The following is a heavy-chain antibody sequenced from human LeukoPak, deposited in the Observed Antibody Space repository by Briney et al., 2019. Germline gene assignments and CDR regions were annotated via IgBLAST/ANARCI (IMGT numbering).Heavy chain of an antibody. D-gene: IGHD2-21*01. V-gene: IGHV4-30-4*08. CDR3: ARENCGGDCYTDY. Sequence: SQTLSLTCTVSGGSISSGDYYWSWIRQPPGKGLEWIGYIYYSGSTYYNPSLKSRVTISVDTSKNQFSLKLNSVTAADTAVYYCARENCGGDCYTDYWGQGTLVTVSS. CDR2: IYYSGST. J-gene: IGHJ4*02. CDR1: GGSISSGDYY.